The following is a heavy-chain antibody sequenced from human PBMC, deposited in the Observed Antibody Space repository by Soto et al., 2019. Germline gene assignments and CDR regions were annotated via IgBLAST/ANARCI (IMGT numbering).Heavy chain of an antibody. CDR3: ARDGYINPDY. J-gene: IGHJ4*02. D-gene: IGHD4-4*01. CDR2: IRNKPYGGTA. V-gene: IGHV3-49*03. Sequence: WSLRLCCCCSVFACGDYAITWFRQAPGRGLEWVSFIRNKPYGGTAEYAASVKDRFIVSRDDSKNTAYLQMNRLKTEDSGVYFCARDGYINPDYWGRGTLVTVSS. CDR1: VFACGDYA.